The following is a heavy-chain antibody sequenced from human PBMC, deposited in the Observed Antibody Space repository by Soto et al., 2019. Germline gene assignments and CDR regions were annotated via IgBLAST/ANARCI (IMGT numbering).Heavy chain of an antibody. D-gene: IGHD2-2*01. CDR1: GFTFTDYA. CDR2: ISGIGGSTI. CDR3: ARDPDIVVALVTIRTDVCFDP. Sequence: GGSLRLSCAASGFTFTDYALSWVRQAPGKGLEWVATISGIGGSTIYYADSVKGRFTISRDNAKNSLYLHMNSLRDEDTAVYYCARDPDIVVALVTIRTDVCFDPWGQGTLVTVSS. J-gene: IGHJ5*02. V-gene: IGHV3-11*04.